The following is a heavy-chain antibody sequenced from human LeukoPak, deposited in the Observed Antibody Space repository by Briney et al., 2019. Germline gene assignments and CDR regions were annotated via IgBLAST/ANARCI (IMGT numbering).Heavy chain of an antibody. CDR1: GGSISSGGYY. V-gene: IGHV4-30-2*01. J-gene: IGHJ6*03. CDR3: ARAQYDFLTGYRYYYYYMDV. Sequence: SETLSLTCTVSGGSISSGGYYWSWSRQPPGRGLEWIGYIDYSGTTYYNPSLKSRVTISGDRSKNHLSLKLNSVTAADTAVYYCARAQYDFLTGYRYYYYYMDVWGKGTTVTVSS. CDR2: IDYSGTT. D-gene: IGHD3/OR15-3a*01.